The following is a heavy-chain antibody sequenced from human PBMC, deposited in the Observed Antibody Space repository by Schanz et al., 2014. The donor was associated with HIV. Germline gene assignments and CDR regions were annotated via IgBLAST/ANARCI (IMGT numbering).Heavy chain of an antibody. CDR2: VSAYNGNI. D-gene: IGHD3-9*01. CDR1: GGTFSSYA. V-gene: IGHV1-18*01. CDR3: ARSNYDILRERAYYYYYGLDV. J-gene: IGHJ6*02. Sequence: QVQLVQSGAEVKKPGSSVKVSCKASGGTFSSYAISWVRQAPGQGLEWMGWVSAYNGNINYAQKFRDRVTMTTDTSTTTASMELRSLRSDDTAVYFCARSNYDILRERAYYYYYGLDVWGQGTTVTVS.